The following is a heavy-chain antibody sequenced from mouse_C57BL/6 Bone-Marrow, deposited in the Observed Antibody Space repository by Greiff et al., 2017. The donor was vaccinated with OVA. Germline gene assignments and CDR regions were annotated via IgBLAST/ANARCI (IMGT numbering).Heavy chain of an antibody. J-gene: IGHJ3*01. D-gene: IGHD1-1*01. Sequence: EVHLVESGGGLVKPGGSLKLSCAASGFTFSDYGMHWVRQAPEKGLEWVAYISSGSSTIYYADTVKGRFTISRDNAKNTRFLQMTSLRSEDTAMDYCGGRYYGSRDWFAYWGQGTLVTVSA. CDR1: GFTFSDYG. V-gene: IGHV5-17*01. CDR2: ISSGSSTI. CDR3: GGRYYGSRDWFAY.